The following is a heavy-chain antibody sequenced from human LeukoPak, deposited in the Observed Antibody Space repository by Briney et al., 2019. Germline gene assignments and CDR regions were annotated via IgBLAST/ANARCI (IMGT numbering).Heavy chain of an antibody. V-gene: IGHV1-18*01. CDR1: GSTFTSYG. J-gene: IGHJ5*02. Sequence: ASVKVSCKASGSTFTSYGISWVRQAPGQGLEWMGWISAYNGNTNYAQKLQGRVTMTTDTSTSTAYLELRSRRSEDTDVYYCARARVGSRREYNWFDPWGQGTLVTVSS. CDR2: ISAYNGNT. D-gene: IGHD2-15*01. CDR3: ARARVGSRREYNWFDP.